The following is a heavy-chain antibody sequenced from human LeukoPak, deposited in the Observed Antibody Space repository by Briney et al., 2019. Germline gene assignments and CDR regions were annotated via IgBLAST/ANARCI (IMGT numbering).Heavy chain of an antibody. V-gene: IGHV3-23*01. CDR2: ISSSSSVK. D-gene: IGHD2-2*01. CDR1: GFTFSNYN. J-gene: IGHJ4*02. CDR3: AKFVVVPAAKDYFDY. Sequence: GGSLRLSCTASGFTFSNYNMDWVRQAPGKGLEWISYISSSSSVKQYADSVKGRLTISRDNSKDTLYLQMNSLRAEDTAVYYCAKFVVVPAAKDYFDYWGQGTLVTVSS.